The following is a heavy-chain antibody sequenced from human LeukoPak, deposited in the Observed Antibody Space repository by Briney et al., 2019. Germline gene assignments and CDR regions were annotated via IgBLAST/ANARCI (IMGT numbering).Heavy chain of an antibody. CDR2: IYYTGST. Sequence: KPSETLSLTCTVSGGSITSYFWTWIRQPPGKGLEWIGYIYYTGSTYSNPSFMSRVTISLDTSKNRFSLKLRSVTAADTAVYYCARLYYYDSSGYRYWHFDLWGRGTLVTVSS. D-gene: IGHD3-22*01. CDR1: GGSITSYF. J-gene: IGHJ2*01. CDR3: ARLYYYDSSGYRYWHFDL. V-gene: IGHV4-59*01.